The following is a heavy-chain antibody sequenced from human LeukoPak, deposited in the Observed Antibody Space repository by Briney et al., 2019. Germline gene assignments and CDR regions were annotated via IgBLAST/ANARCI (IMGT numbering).Heavy chain of an antibody. D-gene: IGHD3-16*02. CDR2: ISSSSSYI. J-gene: IGHJ4*02. CDR3: ARERLGELSLDAENYFDY. CDR1: GFTFSSYS. Sequence: PGGSLRLSRAASGFTFSSYSMNWVRQAPGKGLEWVSSISSSSSYIYYADSVKGRFTISRDNAKNSLYLQMNSLRAEDTAVYYCARERLGELSLDAENYFDYWGQGTLVTVSS. V-gene: IGHV3-21*01.